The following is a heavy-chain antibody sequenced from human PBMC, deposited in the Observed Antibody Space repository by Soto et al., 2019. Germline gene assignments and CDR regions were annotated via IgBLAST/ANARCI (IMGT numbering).Heavy chain of an antibody. D-gene: IGHD1-26*01. V-gene: IGHV3-23*01. J-gene: IGHJ6*02. CDR2: ISGSGDDT. CDR3: AKGLVSGSYHYYYGTDV. Sequence: EMQLLESGGGLVQPGGSLRLSCAASGFTFRNYAMSWIRQAPGKGLEWVSGISGSGDDTHFGDSVKGRFTISRDNSKNTLYLQMNGLRADDTAIYYCAKGLVSGSYHYYYGTDVWGQGTTVIVSS. CDR1: GFTFRNYA.